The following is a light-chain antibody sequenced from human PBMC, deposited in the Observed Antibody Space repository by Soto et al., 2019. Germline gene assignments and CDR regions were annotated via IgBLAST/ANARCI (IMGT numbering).Light chain of an antibody. CDR1: SSNIGAGYD. J-gene: IGLJ2*01. Sequence: QAVVTQPPSVSGAPGQRLTISCTGSSSNIGAGYDVHWYQQFPGTAPKLLIFSDINRPSGVPARFSASKSGSSASLAISGLQAEDEADYYCQSYDSVSSASVFGGGTKLTVL. CDR3: QSYDSVSSASV. V-gene: IGLV1-40*01. CDR2: SDI.